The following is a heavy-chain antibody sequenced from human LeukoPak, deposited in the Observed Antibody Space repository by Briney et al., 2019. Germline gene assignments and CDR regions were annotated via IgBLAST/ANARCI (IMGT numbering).Heavy chain of an antibody. Sequence: SETLSLTCAVYGGSFSGYYWNWIRQPPGKGLEWIGEINHSGSTNYNPSLECRVTISVDTSKNQFSLKLSSVTAADTAVYYCARVGSGTYNYYYYYMDVWGKGTTVTVSS. D-gene: IGHD3-10*01. V-gene: IGHV4-34*01. CDR2: INHSGST. CDR3: ARVGSGTYNYYYYYMDV. CDR1: GGSFSGYY. J-gene: IGHJ6*03.